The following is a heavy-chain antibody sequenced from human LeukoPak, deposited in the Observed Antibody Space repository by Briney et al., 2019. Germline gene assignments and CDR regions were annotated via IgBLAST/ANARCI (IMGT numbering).Heavy chain of an antibody. D-gene: IGHD1-26*01. CDR2: IIPILGIA. CDR1: GGTFSSYA. V-gene: IGHV1-69*04. Sequence: SVKVSCKASGGTFSSYAISWARQAPGQGLEWMGRIIPILGIANYAQKFQGRVTLTRDTSTSTVYMELSSLRSEDTAVYYCARDRGGSYYMIDYWGQGTLVTVSS. J-gene: IGHJ4*02. CDR3: ARDRGGSYYMIDY.